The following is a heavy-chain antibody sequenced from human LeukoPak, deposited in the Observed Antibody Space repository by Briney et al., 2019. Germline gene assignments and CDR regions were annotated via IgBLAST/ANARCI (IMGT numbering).Heavy chain of an antibody. V-gene: IGHV3-23*01. CDR3: AKVKVRGVIITIFDY. CDR1: GFTFSSYA. J-gene: IGHJ4*02. Sequence: GGSLRLSCAASGFTFSSYAMSWVRQAPGKGLELVSAISGSGGITYYADAVKGRFTISRDNSKNTLYLQMNSLRAEDTAVYYCAKVKVRGVIITIFDYWGQGTLVTVSS. D-gene: IGHD3-10*01. CDR2: ISGSGGIT.